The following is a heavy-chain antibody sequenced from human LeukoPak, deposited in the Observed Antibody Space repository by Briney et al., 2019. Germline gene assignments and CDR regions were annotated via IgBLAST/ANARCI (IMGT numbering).Heavy chain of an antibody. V-gene: IGHV3-30*18. Sequence: PGGSLRLSCAASGFTFSSYGMHWVRQAPGKGLEWVAVISYDGSNKYYADSVKGRFTISRDNSKNTLYLQMNSLRAEDTAVYYCAKAGVEVLWFGESHFDYWGQGTLVTVSS. CDR2: ISYDGSNK. J-gene: IGHJ4*02. CDR1: GFTFSSYG. CDR3: AKAGVEVLWFGESHFDY. D-gene: IGHD3-10*01.